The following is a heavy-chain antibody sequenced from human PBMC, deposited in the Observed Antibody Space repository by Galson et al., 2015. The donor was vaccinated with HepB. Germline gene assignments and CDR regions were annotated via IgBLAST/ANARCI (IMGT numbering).Heavy chain of an antibody. V-gene: IGHV3-30*04. CDR2: ISHAGTTE. CDR1: GYTFSSYA. J-gene: IGHJ4*02. CDR3: TYSDHLETDY. Sequence: SLRLSCAASGYTFSSYAMHWVRQAPGKGLEWVAFISHAGTTEDYADPVRGRFSVSRDNSKDTLYLQMNRLRTDDTAVYWCTYSDHLETDYWGQGTLVTVSS. D-gene: IGHD4-17*01.